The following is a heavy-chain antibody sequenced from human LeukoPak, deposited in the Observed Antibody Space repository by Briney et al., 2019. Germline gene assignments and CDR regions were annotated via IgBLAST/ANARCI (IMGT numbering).Heavy chain of an antibody. CDR3: ARDRSSSDY. J-gene: IGHJ4*02. Sequence: SETLSLTCAVSGGSISSGNWWSWVRQSPGRGLEWIGEIYHSGSTNYNPSLKSRVTISLDKSKNQFSLKLTSVTAADTAVYYCARDRSSSDYWGQGTLVTVSS. D-gene: IGHD6-19*01. V-gene: IGHV4-4*02. CDR1: GGSISSGNW. CDR2: IYHSGST.